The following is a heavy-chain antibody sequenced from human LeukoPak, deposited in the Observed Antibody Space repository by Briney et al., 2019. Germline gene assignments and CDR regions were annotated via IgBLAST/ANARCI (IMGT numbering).Heavy chain of an antibody. Sequence: SETLSLTCTVSGGSISSSSYYWGWIRQPPGKGLEWIGSIYYNGSTYYNPSLKSRVTISVDTSKNQFSLKLGSVTAADTAVYYCARLDSGVGYYYYGMDVWGQGATVTVSS. V-gene: IGHV4-39*07. J-gene: IGHJ6*02. D-gene: IGHD1-26*01. CDR3: ARLDSGVGYYYYGMDV. CDR1: GGSISSSSYY. CDR2: IYYNGST.